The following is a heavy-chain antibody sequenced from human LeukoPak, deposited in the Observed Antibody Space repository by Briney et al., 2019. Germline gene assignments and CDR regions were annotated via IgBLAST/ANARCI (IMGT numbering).Heavy chain of an antibody. Sequence: PGGSLRLSCAASGFTFSSYAMSWVRQAPGKGLEWVSAISGSGGSTYYADSVKGRFTISRDNSKNTLYLQMNSLRAEDTAVYYCAKERIAVAGYTYYFDYWGQGTLVTVS. CDR2: ISGSGGST. D-gene: IGHD6-19*01. V-gene: IGHV3-23*01. CDR3: AKERIAVAGYTYYFDY. CDR1: GFTFSSYA. J-gene: IGHJ4*02.